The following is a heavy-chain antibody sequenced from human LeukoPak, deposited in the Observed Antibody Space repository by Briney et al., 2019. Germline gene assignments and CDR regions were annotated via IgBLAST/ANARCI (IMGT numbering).Heavy chain of an antibody. CDR3: ARKQTGTMYDV. CDR1: GGSISSSSHY. D-gene: IGHD1-7*01. CDR2: FSSGGSA. Sequence: PSETLSLTCIVPGGSISSSSHYWAWIRQSPGKGLEWIGTFSSGGSAYYNPSLTSRVSLSKDTSDNQFSLRLYSVTAADTAVYYCARKQTGTMYDVWGQGTQVTVSS. J-gene: IGHJ4*02. V-gene: IGHV4-39*07.